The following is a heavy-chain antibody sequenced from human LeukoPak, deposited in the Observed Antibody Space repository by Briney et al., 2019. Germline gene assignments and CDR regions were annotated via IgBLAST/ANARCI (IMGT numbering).Heavy chain of an antibody. Sequence: GGSLRLSCAASGFIFSSYGMAWVRQAPGKGLEWVSAIGTAGDTYYPGSVKGRFTISRENAKNSLYLQMNSLRAGDTAVYYCARGRGSGGSPFDYWGQGTLVTVSS. CDR1: GFIFSSYG. D-gene: IGHD2-15*01. J-gene: IGHJ4*02. CDR2: IGTAGDT. V-gene: IGHV3-13*01. CDR3: ARGRGSGGSPFDY.